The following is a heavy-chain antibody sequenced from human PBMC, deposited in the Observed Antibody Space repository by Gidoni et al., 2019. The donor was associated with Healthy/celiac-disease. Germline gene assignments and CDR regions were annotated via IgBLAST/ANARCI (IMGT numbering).Heavy chain of an antibody. CDR2: ISYDGSNK. CDR3: ARDYPVHAFDI. J-gene: IGHJ3*02. V-gene: IGHV3-30-3*01. Sequence: QVQLVESGGGVVQPGRSLRISCAASGFTFSSYAMHWVRHAPGKGLGWVAVISYDGSNKYYADSVKGRFTISRDNSKNTLYLQMNSLRAEDTAVYYCARDYPVHAFDIWGQGTMVTVSS. D-gene: IGHD3-16*02. CDR1: GFTFSSYA.